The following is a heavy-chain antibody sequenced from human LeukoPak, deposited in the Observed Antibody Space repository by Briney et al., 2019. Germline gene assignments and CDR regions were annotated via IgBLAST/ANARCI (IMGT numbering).Heavy chain of an antibody. CDR2: ISYDGSNK. CDR1: GFTFSSYA. CDR3: ARTIYYDSSGYYYLGAFDI. V-gene: IGHV3-30*04. D-gene: IGHD3-22*01. Sequence: GGSLRLSCAASGFTFSSYAMHWVRQAPGKGLEWVAVISYDGSNKYYADSVKGRFIISRDNSKNTLYLQMNSLRAEDTAVYYCARTIYYDSSGYYYLGAFDIWGQGTMVTVSS. J-gene: IGHJ3*02.